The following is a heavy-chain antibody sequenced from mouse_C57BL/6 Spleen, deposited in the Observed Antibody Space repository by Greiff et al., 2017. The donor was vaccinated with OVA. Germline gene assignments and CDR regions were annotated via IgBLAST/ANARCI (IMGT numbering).Heavy chain of an antibody. V-gene: IGHV1-64*01. CDR1: GYTFTSYW. J-gene: IGHJ2*01. D-gene: IGHD1-1*01. CDR2: IHPNSGST. Sequence: QVQLQQPGAELVKPGASVKLSCKASGYTFTSYWMHWVKQRPGQGLEWIGMIHPNSGSTNYNEKFKSKATLTVDKSSSTAYMQLSSLTSEDSAVYDCARESYYYGSSGYFDDWGQGTTLTVSS. CDR3: ARESYYYGSSGYFDD.